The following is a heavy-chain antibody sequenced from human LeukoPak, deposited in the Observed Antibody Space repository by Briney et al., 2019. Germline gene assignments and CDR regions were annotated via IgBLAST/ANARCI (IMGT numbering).Heavy chain of an antibody. CDR3: ARDRYDSSGYSLYWYFDL. D-gene: IGHD3-22*01. Sequence: GGSLRLSCAASGFTFSSYEMNWVRQAPGKGLEWVSYISSSGSTIYYADSVKGRFTISRDNSKNTLYLQMNTLKTEDTAVYYCARDRYDSSGYSLYWYFDLWGRGTLVTVSS. CDR1: GFTFSSYE. V-gene: IGHV3-48*03. CDR2: ISSSGSTI. J-gene: IGHJ2*01.